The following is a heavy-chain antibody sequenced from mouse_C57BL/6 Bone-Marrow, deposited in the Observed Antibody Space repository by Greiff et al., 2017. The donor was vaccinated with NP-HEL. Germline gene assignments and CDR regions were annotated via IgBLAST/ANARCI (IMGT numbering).Heavy chain of an antibody. CDR1: GFNIKDYY. Sequence: VQLQQSGAELVRPGASVKLSCTASGFNIKDYYMHWVKQRPEQGLEWIGRIDPEDGDTEYAPKFQGKATMTADTSSNTAYMQLSSLTSEDTAVYYCTTTIYYGYVLFAYGGQGTLVTVSA. CDR3: TTTIYYGYVLFAY. J-gene: IGHJ3*01. CDR2: IDPEDGDT. D-gene: IGHD2-2*01. V-gene: IGHV14-1*01.